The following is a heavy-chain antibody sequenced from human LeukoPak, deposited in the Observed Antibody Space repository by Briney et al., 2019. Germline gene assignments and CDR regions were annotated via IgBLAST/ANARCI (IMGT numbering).Heavy chain of an antibody. V-gene: IGHV4-34*01. Sequence: PSETLSLTCAVYGGSFSGYYWSWIRQPPGKGPEWIGEINHSGSTNYNPSLKSRVTISVDTSKNQFSLKLSSVTAADTAVYYCARNQRWFDPWGQGTLVTVSS. CDR3: ARNQRWFDP. CDR2: INHSGST. D-gene: IGHD2-2*01. J-gene: IGHJ5*02. CDR1: GGSFSGYY.